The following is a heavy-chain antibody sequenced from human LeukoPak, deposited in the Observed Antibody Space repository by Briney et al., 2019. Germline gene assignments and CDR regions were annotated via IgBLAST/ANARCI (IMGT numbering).Heavy chain of an antibody. CDR2: INQNGLI. D-gene: IGHD2/OR15-2a*01. CDR3: ARAQAYFWYFDF. Sequence: SETLSLTCAVSGGSFTNFYWSWIRQPPGKGLEWIGDINQNGLINYSPSLKSRVTISLDTSKNQFSLRLDSVTAADTAVYYCARAQAYFWYFDFWGRGTLVSVSS. CDR1: GGSFTNFY. V-gene: IGHV4-34*01. J-gene: IGHJ2*01.